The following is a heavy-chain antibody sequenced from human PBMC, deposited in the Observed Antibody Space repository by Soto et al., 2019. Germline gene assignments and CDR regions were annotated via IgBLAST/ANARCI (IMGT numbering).Heavy chain of an antibody. CDR2: IYPGESDT. D-gene: IGHD3-10*01. CDR3: ARHSRRGSAYYYGMDV. J-gene: IGHJ6*02. V-gene: IGHV5-51*01. CDR1: GYIFATYC. Sequence: PGESLKISCQGSGYIFATYCIGWVRQMPGKGLEWMGIIYPGESDTTYSPSFQGQVTISADKSLRTAYLRFSSLKASDSAIYYCARHSRRGSAYYYGMDVWGQGTTVTVSS.